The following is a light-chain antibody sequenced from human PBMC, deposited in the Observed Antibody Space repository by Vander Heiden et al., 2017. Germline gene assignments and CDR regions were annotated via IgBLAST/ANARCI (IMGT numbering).Light chain of an antibody. V-gene: IGLV2-23*02. CDR1: SSDVAGYNL. J-gene: IGLJ2*01. Sequence: QSALPQPASVSGSPEQSITISCTGTSSDVAGYNLVSWYQQHLGKAPKLMIYEVSKRPSGVSNRFSGSKSGNTASLTISGLQAEDEADYYCCSYAGSSTFVVFGGGTKLTVL. CDR3: CSYAGSSTFVV. CDR2: EVS.